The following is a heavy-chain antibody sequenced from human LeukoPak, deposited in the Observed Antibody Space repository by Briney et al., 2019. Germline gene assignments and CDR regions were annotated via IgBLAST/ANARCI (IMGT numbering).Heavy chain of an antibody. J-gene: IGHJ4*02. CDR1: GGSISGYY. CDR2: IYSSGIT. D-gene: IGHD6-13*01. V-gene: IGHV4-59*08. CDR3: AKHDGSSWAY. Sequence: PSETLSLTCTVSGGSISGYYWSWIRQPPGKGLEWIGYIYSSGITDYNPSLKSRVTISEDTSKNQLSLRLGSVTAADTALYYCAKHDGSSWAYWGQGTLVTVSS.